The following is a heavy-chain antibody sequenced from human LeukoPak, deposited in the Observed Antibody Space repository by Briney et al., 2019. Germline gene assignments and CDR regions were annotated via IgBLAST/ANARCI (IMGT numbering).Heavy chain of an antibody. CDR1: GFTFSSYS. D-gene: IGHD1-26*01. Sequence: TGGSLRLSCAASGFTFSSYSMNWVRQAPGKGLEWVSSISSSSSYIYYADSVKGRFTISRDNSKNTLYLQMNSLRAEDTAVYYCARDGGVGAQTDAFDIWGQGTMVTVSS. V-gene: IGHV3-21*01. CDR2: ISSSSSYI. CDR3: ARDGGVGAQTDAFDI. J-gene: IGHJ3*02.